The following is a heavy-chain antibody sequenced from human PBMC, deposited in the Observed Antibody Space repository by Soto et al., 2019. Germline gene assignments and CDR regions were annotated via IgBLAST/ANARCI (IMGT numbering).Heavy chain of an antibody. J-gene: IGHJ4*02. CDR3: ARGPYYYDSSGYYFDY. V-gene: IGHV3-23*01. Sequence: GGSLRLSCAASGFTFSSYAMSWVRQAPGKGLEWVSAISGSGGSTYYADSVKGRFAISRGNSKNTLYLQMNSLRAEDTGVYYCARGPYYYDSSGYYFDYWGQGTLVTVSS. CDR2: ISGSGGST. CDR1: GFTFSSYA. D-gene: IGHD3-22*01.